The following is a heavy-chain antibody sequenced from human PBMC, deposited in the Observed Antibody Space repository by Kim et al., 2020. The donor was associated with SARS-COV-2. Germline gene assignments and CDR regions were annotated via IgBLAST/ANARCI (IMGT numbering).Heavy chain of an antibody. Sequence: GGSLRLSCAASGFTFSSYGMHWVRQAPGKGLEWVAVISYDGSNKYYADSVKGRFTISRDNSKNTLYLQMNSLRAEDTAVYYCAKDRVAGRFEELYYYYGMDVWGQGTTVTVSS. D-gene: IGHD6-19*01. CDR3: AKDRVAGRFEELYYYYGMDV. V-gene: IGHV3-30*18. CDR2: ISYDGSNK. J-gene: IGHJ6*02. CDR1: GFTFSSYG.